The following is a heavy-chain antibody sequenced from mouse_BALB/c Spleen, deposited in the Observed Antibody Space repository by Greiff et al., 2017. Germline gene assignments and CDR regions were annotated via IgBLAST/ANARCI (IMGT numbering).Heavy chain of an antibody. D-gene: IGHD2-1*01. Sequence: VQRVESGPGLVAPSQSLSITCTVSGFSLTSYDISWIRQPPGKGLEWLGVIWTGGGTNYNSAFMSRLSISKDNSKSQVFLKMNSLQTDDTAIYYCVRDPYGKGAMDYWGQGTSVTVSS. CDR2: IWTGGGT. CDR1: GFSLTSYD. J-gene: IGHJ4*01. V-gene: IGHV2-9-2*01. CDR3: VRDPYGKGAMDY.